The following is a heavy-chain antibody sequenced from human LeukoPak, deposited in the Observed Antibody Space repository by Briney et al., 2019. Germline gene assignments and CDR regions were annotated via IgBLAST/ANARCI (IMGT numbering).Heavy chain of an antibody. CDR2: IYYSGST. Sequence: PSETLSLTCTVSGGSISSYYWSWIRQPPGKGLEWIGYIYYSGSTNYNPSLKSRVTISVDTSKNQFSLKLSSVTAADTAAYYCARAYSSSSYFDYWGQGTLVTVSS. CDR3: ARAYSSSSYFDY. J-gene: IGHJ4*02. CDR1: GGSISSYY. D-gene: IGHD6-6*01. V-gene: IGHV4-59*01.